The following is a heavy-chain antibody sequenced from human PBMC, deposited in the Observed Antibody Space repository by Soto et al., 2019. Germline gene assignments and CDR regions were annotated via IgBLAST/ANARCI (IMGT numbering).Heavy chain of an antibody. J-gene: IGHJ4*02. CDR2: IIPIFGTA. CDR1: VGTFSSYA. Sequence: SVKVSCKASVGTFSSYAISWVRQAPGQGLEWMGGIIPIFGTANYAQKFQGRVTITADESTSTAYMELSSLRSEDTAVYYCARDHHCGGDCYSDYWGQGTLVTVSS. D-gene: IGHD2-21*02. CDR3: ARDHHCGGDCYSDY. V-gene: IGHV1-69*13.